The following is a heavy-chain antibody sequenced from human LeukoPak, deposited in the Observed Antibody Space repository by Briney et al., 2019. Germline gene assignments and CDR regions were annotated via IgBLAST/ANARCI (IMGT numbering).Heavy chain of an antibody. J-gene: IGHJ6*03. Sequence: GGSLRLSCAASGFTFSSYFMSWVRQAPGKGLEWVANIKKDGSEKYYVDSVKGRFTISRDNAKKSLYLQMNSLRAEDTAVYYCARDRSSVGMEEDYYYMDVWGKGTTVTVSS. V-gene: IGHV3-7*01. CDR2: IKKDGSEK. CDR3: ARDRSSVGMEEDYYYMDV. CDR1: GFTFSSYF. D-gene: IGHD6-6*01.